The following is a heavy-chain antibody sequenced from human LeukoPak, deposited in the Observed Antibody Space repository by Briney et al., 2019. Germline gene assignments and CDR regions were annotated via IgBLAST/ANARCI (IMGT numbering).Heavy chain of an antibody. CDR1: GFSLSTSGVG. CDR3: VHRRIYSPFDY. J-gene: IGHJ4*02. V-gene: IGHV2-5*02. CDR2: IYWDDDK. D-gene: IGHD4-11*01. Sequence: SGXXLVKPTQTLTLTCTFSGFSLSTSGVGVGWVRQPPGKALEWLALIYWDDDKRYNSSLKSRLTITKDTSKNQVVLTMTNVDPVDTATYYCVHRRIYSPFDYWGQGALVTVSS.